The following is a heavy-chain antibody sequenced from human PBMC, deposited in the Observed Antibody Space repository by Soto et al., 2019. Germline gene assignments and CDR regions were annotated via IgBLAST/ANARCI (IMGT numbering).Heavy chain of an antibody. J-gene: IGHJ2*01. Sequence: QVHLQQWGAGLLKPSETLSLTCAVYGGSFSGYYWSWIRQPPGKGLERIGEINNGGSSNYNPSLKSRGSMSVGTSNNQFSLKLTSVTAADTAVYYCARGRGDGYNQNWYFDLWGRGTLVTVSS. CDR2: INNGGSS. D-gene: IGHD3-10*01. CDR3: ARGRGDGYNQNWYFDL. CDR1: GGSFSGYY. V-gene: IGHV4-34*01.